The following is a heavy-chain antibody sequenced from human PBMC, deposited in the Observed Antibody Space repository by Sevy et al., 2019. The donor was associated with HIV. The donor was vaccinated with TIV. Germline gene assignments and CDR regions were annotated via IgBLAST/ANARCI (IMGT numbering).Heavy chain of an antibody. Sequence: GESLKISCAASGFTFDDYAMHWVRQAPGKGLEWVSLISWDDGSTYYADSVKGRFTISRDNSKNSLYLQMNSLRAEDTALYYCAKGIAAADNSMDVWGQGTTVTVSS. V-gene: IGHV3-43D*03. CDR1: GFTFDDYA. CDR2: ISWDDGST. J-gene: IGHJ6*02. CDR3: AKGIAAADNSMDV. D-gene: IGHD6-13*01.